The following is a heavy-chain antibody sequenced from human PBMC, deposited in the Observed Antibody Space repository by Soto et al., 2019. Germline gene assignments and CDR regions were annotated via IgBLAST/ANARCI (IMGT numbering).Heavy chain of an antibody. CDR1: GFTFSSYG. J-gene: IGHJ4*02. CDR2: IWYDGSNK. V-gene: IGHV3-33*01. D-gene: IGHD1-26*01. Sequence: QVQLVESGGGVVQPGRSLRLSCAASGFTFSSYGMHWVRQAPGKGLEWVAVIWYDGSNKYYADSVKGRFTISRDNSKNTLYLQMNSLIAEDTAVYYCARVQYSGSLDFHYWGQGTLVTVSS. CDR3: ARVQYSGSLDFHY.